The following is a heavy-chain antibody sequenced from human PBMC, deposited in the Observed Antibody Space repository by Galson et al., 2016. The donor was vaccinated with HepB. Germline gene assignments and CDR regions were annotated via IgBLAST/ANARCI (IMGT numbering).Heavy chain of an antibody. CDR2: INHVGST. V-gene: IGHV4-34*01. J-gene: IGHJ6*02. Sequence: ETLSLTCVVSGGSFSGYQWTWIRQPPGKGLEYIGEINHVGSTNYNPSLGSRVTMSVDMSKYQFSLKVNSVTAADSGVYYCARLRIGVANYYGLDVWGQGTTVTVSS. D-gene: IGHD3-10*01. CDR3: ARLRIGVANYYGLDV. CDR1: GGSFSGYQ.